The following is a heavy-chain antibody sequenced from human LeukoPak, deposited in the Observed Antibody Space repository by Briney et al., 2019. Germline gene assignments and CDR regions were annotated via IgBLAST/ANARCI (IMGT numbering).Heavy chain of an antibody. CDR2: ISGSGGST. Sequence: GGSLRLSCAASGFTFSSYAMSWVRQAPGKGLEWVSAISGSGGSTYYADSVKGRLTISRDNSKNTLYLQMNSLRAEDTAVYYCAKDPGTTYYYDSSGYFRGDHWGQGTLVTVSS. CDR3: AKDPGTTYYYDSSGYFRGDH. V-gene: IGHV3-23*01. D-gene: IGHD3-22*01. J-gene: IGHJ4*02. CDR1: GFTFSSYA.